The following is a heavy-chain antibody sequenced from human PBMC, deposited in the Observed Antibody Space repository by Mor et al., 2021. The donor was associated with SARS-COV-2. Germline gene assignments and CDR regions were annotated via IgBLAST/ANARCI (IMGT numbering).Heavy chain of an antibody. V-gene: IGHV1-69*01. Sequence: ANYAQKFQGRVTITADESTSTAYMELSSLRSEDTVVYYYDSSGYYDAFDIWGQGTMVTVSS. CDR3: DSSGYYDAFDI. CDR2: A. D-gene: IGHD3-22*01. J-gene: IGHJ3*02.